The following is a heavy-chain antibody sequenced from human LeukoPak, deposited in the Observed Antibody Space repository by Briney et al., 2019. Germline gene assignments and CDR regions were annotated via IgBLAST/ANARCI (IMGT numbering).Heavy chain of an antibody. CDR2: ISGNSGSI. Sequence: RHAPXXXXXGXSGISGNSGSIGYADSVKGGVTISRDNAKNSLYLQMNSLRAEDTALYYCAKDRYSSGWYASFDYWGQGTLVTVSS. CDR3: AKDRYSSGWYASFDY. D-gene: IGHD6-19*01. J-gene: IGHJ4*02. V-gene: IGHV3-9*01.